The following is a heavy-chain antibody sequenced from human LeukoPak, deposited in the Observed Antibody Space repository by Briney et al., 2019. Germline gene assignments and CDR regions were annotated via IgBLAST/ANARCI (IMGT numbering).Heavy chain of an antibody. V-gene: IGHV1-69*06. CDR2: IIPVFGTA. D-gene: IGHD1/OR15-1a*01. CDR1: GCSISSYG. Sequence: SVKVSCKASGCSISSYGISWVRQAPGQGLEWMGRIIPVFGTANYAQKFQDRVTITADTVSNTAYMELTSLTSEDTAVYFCAKQGEIRQDYYMDVWGNGTAVTVSS. CDR3: AKQGEIRQDYYMDV. J-gene: IGHJ6*03.